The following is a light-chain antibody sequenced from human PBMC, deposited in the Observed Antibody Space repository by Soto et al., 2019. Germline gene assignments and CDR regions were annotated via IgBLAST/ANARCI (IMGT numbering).Light chain of an antibody. Sequence: AIRMTQSPSSLSASTGDRDTITCRASQGISSYLAWYQQKPGKAPKLLIYAASTLQSGVPSRFSGSGSGTDFTLTISCLQSEDFATYYCQQYYSYPLTFGGGTKVEIK. CDR1: QGISSY. J-gene: IGKJ4*01. V-gene: IGKV1-8*01. CDR2: AAS. CDR3: QQYYSYPLT.